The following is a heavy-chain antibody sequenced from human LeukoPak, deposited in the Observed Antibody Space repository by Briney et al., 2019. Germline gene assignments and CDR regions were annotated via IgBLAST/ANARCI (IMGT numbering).Heavy chain of an antibody. J-gene: IGHJ4*02. D-gene: IGHD6-19*01. CDR2: ISYDGSDK. Sequence: PGRSLRLSCAASGFTFSSYAMQWVRQAPGKGLEWVAVISYDGSDKNYEYSVKGRFTISRDNSMDTLYLQMNRLRAEDTAVYYCARAVYRSGGYYFDYWGQGILVTVSS. CDR1: GFTFSSYA. CDR3: ARAVYRSGGYYFDY. V-gene: IGHV3-30*04.